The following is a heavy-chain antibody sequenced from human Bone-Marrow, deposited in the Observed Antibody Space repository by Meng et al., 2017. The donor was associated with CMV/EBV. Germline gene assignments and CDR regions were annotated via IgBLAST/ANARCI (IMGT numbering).Heavy chain of an antibody. CDR2: IRYDGSNK. V-gene: IGHV3-30*02. J-gene: IGHJ2*01. D-gene: IGHD2-2*02. CDR1: GFTFSSYG. Sequence: GGSLRLSCAASGFTFSSYGMHWVRQAPGKGLEWVAFIRYDGSNKYYADSVKGRFTISRDNSKNTLYLQMNSLRAEDTAVYYCAKDAGSADIHGWYFDLWGRGTLVTVSS. CDR3: AKDAGSADIHGWYFDL.